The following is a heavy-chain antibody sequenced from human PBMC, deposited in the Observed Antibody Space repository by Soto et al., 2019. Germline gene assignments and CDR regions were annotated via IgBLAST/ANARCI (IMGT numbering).Heavy chain of an antibody. D-gene: IGHD2-21*02. CDR3: TRGGAIVVVTALFDL. CDR1: GYIFTNYY. Sequence: ASVKVSCKASGYIFTNYYIHWVRQAPGQGLEWMGTINAGGGYTTYAQKFLGRVSMTRDTSTSTVSMELSSLRSEDTALYYCTRGGAIVVVTALFDLWGQGTLVNVSS. J-gene: IGHJ5*02. V-gene: IGHV1-46*03. CDR2: INAGGGYT.